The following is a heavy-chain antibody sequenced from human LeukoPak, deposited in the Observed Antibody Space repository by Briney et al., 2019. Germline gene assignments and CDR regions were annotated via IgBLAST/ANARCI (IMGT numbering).Heavy chain of an antibody. Sequence: KTSETLSLTCTVSGGSISSSSYYWGWIRQPPGKGLEWIGSIYYSGSTYYNPSLKSRVTISVDTSKNQFSLKLSSVTAADTAVYYCARKIRARWYNWFDPWGQGTLVTVSS. CDR3: ARKIRARWYNWFDP. CDR2: IYYSGST. D-gene: IGHD2-15*01. CDR1: GGSISSSSYY. V-gene: IGHV4-39*01. J-gene: IGHJ5*02.